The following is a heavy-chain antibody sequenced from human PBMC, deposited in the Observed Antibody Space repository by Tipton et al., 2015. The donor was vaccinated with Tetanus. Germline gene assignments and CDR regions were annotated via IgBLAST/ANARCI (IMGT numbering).Heavy chain of an antibody. Sequence: TLSLTCAVSGTSVRGSGHDWTWIRQPPGKGLEWIGYIYSPGTTSYAPSLRGRATISFDSVKNHFSLSLSSVTAADTAMYYCARDGGNYFYYGMNVWGQGAAVTVSS. CDR2: IYSPGTT. CDR3: ARDGGNYFYYGMNV. J-gene: IGHJ6*02. CDR1: GTSVRGSGHD. V-gene: IGHV4-31*11.